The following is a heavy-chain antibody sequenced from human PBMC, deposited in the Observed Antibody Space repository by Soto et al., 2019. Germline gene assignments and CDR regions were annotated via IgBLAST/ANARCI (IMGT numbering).Heavy chain of an antibody. V-gene: IGHV3-23*01. Sequence: GGSLRLSCAASGFTFSSYAMSWVRQAPGKGLEWVSTISGSGGSADYADSVKGRFTISRDNPQNTLYLEMNSLRAEDTAIYYCAKDRFHVVVTVSIFDPWGQGTLVTVSS. CDR1: GFTFSSYA. J-gene: IGHJ5*02. CDR3: AKDRFHVVVTVSIFDP. D-gene: IGHD2-21*02. CDR2: ISGSGGSA.